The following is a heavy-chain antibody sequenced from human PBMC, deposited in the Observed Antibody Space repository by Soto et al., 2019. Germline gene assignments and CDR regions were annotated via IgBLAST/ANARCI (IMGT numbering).Heavy chain of an antibody. J-gene: IGHJ2*01. D-gene: IGHD3-3*01. CDR3: ARRPYEFWSGRDWYFDL. CDR1: GYTFTSYH. V-gene: IGHV1-8*01. CDR2: MNPNSGDT. Sequence: QVQLVQSGAEVKKPGASVKVSCKASGYTFTSYHINWVRQASGQGLEWMGWMNPNSGDTGYAPKFLGRVTMARNTSVSTAYMELSSLRSEDTAVYYCARRPYEFWSGRDWYFDLWGRGTLVTVSA.